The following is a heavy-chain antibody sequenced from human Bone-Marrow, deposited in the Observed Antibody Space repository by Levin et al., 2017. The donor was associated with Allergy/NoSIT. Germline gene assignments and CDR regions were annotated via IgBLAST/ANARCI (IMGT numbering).Heavy chain of an antibody. CDR2: ISTTGSVI. CDR1: GFTFSSYS. J-gene: IGHJ4*02. CDR3: ARDSGFHYDRFDS. Sequence: GESLKISCAASGFTFSSYSMDWVRQAPGKGLEWVSYISTTGSVIYYSDSVKGRFTISRDNANNLLYLQMNTLRDEDTAVYYCARDSGFHYDRFDSWGQGTLVTVSS. V-gene: IGHV3-48*02. D-gene: IGHD5-12*01.